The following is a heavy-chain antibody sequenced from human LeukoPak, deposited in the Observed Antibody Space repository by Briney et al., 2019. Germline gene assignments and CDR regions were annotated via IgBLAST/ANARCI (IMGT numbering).Heavy chain of an antibody. J-gene: IGHJ4*02. CDR2: INPNSGGT. Sequence: GASVKVSCKASGYTFTGYYMHWVRQAPGQGLEWMGWINPNSGGTNYAQKFQGRVTMTRDTSISTAYMELSRLRSDDTAVYYCARDLPYSSSPLYYFDYWGQGTLVTVSS. V-gene: IGHV1-2*02. CDR3: ARDLPYSSSPLYYFDY. D-gene: IGHD6-6*01. CDR1: GYTFTGYY.